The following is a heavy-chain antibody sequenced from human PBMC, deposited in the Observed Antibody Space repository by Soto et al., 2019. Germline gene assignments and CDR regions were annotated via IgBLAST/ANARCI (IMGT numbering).Heavy chain of an antibody. D-gene: IGHD3-10*01. CDR3: ARVVWDMVRGRYYFDY. V-gene: IGHV4-59*01. J-gene: IGHJ4*02. CDR1: GGSISSSY. CDR2: IYYSGST. Sequence: PSDTLSLTCTVSGGSISSSYWSWIRQPPGKGLEWIGYIYYSGSTNYNPSLKSRVTISVDTSKNQFSLKLSSVTAADTAVYYCARVVWDMVRGRYYFDYWGQGNLVTGSS.